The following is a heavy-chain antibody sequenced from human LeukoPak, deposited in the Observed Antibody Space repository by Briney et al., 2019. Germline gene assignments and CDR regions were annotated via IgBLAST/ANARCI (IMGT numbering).Heavy chain of an antibody. CDR1: GGSISTYY. CDR3: ARGDLKSDWFDP. V-gene: IGHV4-4*07. D-gene: IGHD3-3*01. CDR2: IYNSGRT. J-gene: IGHJ5*02. Sequence: MSSETLSLTCTVSGGSISTYYWSWIRQPAGKGLEWIGRIYNSGRTNFNPSLKSRVTISADTSKNQFSLKLRSVTAADTAVYYCARGDLKSDWFDPWGQGTLVIVST.